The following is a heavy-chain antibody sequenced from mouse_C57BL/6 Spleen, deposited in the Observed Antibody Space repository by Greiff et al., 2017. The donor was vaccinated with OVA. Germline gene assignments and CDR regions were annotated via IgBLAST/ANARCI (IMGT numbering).Heavy chain of an antibody. Sequence: VHLVESGAELVRPGASVTLSCKASGYTFTDYEMHWVKQTPVHGLEWIGAIDPETGGTAYNQKFKGKAILTADKSSSTAYMELLSLTSEDSAVYYCSRRDYGCREDWYFDVWGTGTTVTVSS. CDR3: SRRDYGCREDWYFDV. J-gene: IGHJ1*03. CDR2: IDPETGGT. CDR1: GYTFTDYE. V-gene: IGHV1-15*01. D-gene: IGHD1-1*01.